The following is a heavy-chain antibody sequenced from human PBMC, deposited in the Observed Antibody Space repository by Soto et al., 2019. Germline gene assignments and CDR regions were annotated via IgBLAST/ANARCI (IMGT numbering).Heavy chain of an antibody. Sequence: EAQLLESGGDLIQPGGSLTLSCAASGFTFASHAMSWVRQAPGKGLEWVSGISANGGRANYADSVKGRFSLSRDNSKNTLFLQMDSLTAEDTAIYFCASWVIALGGTGYLRHCGQGTLVTVSS. J-gene: IGHJ1*01. D-gene: IGHD6-19*01. CDR1: GFTFASHA. V-gene: IGHV3-23*01. CDR3: ASWVIALGGTGYLRH. CDR2: ISANGGRA.